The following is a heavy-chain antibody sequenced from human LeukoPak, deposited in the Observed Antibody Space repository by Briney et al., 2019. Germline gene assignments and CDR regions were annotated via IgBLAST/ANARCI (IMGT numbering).Heavy chain of an antibody. CDR1: GFTLSSYG. D-gene: IGHD4-17*01. CDR3: AKAPRGLRWLNSYYYYMDV. Sequence: GGSLRLSCAASGFTLSSYGMHWVRQAPGKGLEWVAFIRYDGSNKYYADSVKGRFTISRDNSKNTLYLQMNSLRAEDTAVYYCAKAPRGLRWLNSYYYYMDVWGKGTTVTISS. J-gene: IGHJ6*03. CDR2: IRYDGSNK. V-gene: IGHV3-30*02.